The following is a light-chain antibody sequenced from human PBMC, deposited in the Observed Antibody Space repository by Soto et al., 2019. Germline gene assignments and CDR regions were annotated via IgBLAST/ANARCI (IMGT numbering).Light chain of an antibody. J-gene: IGKJ3*01. CDR2: GAS. CDR3: QQSYSLPLT. Sequence: DIQMTQSPSSLSASVGDRVAITCRSSQSISDYLNWYQQKPGKALKLVIYGASNLQSGVPPRFSGSGSGSEFTLTIRRLQPDDFAIYFCQQSYSLPLTFGAGTKVDV. V-gene: IGKV1-39*01. CDR1: QSISDY.